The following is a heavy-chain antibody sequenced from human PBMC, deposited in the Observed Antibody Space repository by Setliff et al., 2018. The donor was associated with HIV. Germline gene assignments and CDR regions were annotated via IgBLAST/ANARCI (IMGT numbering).Heavy chain of an antibody. Sequence: GASVKVSCKASGYTFTSYYMHWVRQAPGQGLEWMGLIHPSTGNTYYTQKFQGRVTWTRDTSTSTVYMELSSLRSDDTAVYYCATYHYYDSSAYYVDLYYLDYWGQGTLVTVSS. V-gene: IGHV1-46*01. D-gene: IGHD3-22*01. CDR1: GYTFTSYY. CDR3: ATYHYYDSSAYYVDLYYLDY. CDR2: IHPSTGNT. J-gene: IGHJ4*02.